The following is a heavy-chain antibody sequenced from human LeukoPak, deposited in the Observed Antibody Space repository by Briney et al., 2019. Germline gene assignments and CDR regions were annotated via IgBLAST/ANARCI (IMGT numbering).Heavy chain of an antibody. J-gene: IGHJ5*02. CDR2: MNTTGGT. CDR1: GGSMNSNY. CDR3: VRYPQSRQFHP. V-gene: IGHV4-4*07. Sequence: SETLSLTCNVSGGSMNSNYWTWIRHPAGKGQGWIWRMNTTGGTNYNPSLKIGVTMSIDTSKNQFSLHLSSVTVVDTAVYYCVRYPQSRQFHPWGQGTLVTVSS.